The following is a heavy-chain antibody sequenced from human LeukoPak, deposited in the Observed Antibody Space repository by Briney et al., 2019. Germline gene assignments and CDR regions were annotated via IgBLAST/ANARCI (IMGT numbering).Heavy chain of an antibody. CDR1: GYTVNSYY. J-gene: IGHJ4*02. Sequence: ASVKVSCKASGYTVNSYYMHGVRQAPGQGLEWMGIINPSGGRTSHAQKFQGRVTMTRDTSTSTVYMELSSLRSEDTAVYYCARAGDTAMVIEYWGQGTLVTISS. D-gene: IGHD5-18*01. CDR2: INPSGGRT. V-gene: IGHV1-46*02. CDR3: ARAGDTAMVIEY.